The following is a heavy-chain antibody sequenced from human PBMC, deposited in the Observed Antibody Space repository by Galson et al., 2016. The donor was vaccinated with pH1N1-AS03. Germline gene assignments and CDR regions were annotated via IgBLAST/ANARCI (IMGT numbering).Heavy chain of an antibody. D-gene: IGHD5-24*01. CDR3: AREVIEMTTSDAFDF. CDR2: IYYTGSA. Sequence: LSLTCTVSGDSISSNNYLWSWVRQPPGKGLEWIGYIYYTGSAYYNPSLESRVTISVDTSKNQFSLRLNSVTAADTAVYYCAREVIEMTTSDAFDFWGQGTMVTVSS. CDR1: GDSISSNNYL. V-gene: IGHV4-30-4*01. J-gene: IGHJ3*01.